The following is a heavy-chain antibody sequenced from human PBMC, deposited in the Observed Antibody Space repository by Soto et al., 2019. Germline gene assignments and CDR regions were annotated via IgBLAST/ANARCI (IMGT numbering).Heavy chain of an antibody. Sequence: GGSLRLSCAASGFTFSSYSMNWVRQAPGKGLEWVSYISSSSSTIYYADSVKGRFTISRDNAKNSLYLQMNSLRAEDTAVYYCARAYGDYVFDYWGQGTLVTVSS. V-gene: IGHV3-48*01. CDR2: ISSSSSTI. CDR1: GFTFSSYS. D-gene: IGHD4-17*01. CDR3: ARAYGDYVFDY. J-gene: IGHJ4*02.